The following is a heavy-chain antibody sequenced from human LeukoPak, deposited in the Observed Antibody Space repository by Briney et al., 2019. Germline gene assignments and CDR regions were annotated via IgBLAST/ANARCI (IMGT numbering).Heavy chain of an antibody. D-gene: IGHD2-21*02. Sequence: ASVKVTCKASGYTFTSYYMHWVRQAPGQGLEWMGIINPSGGSTSYAQKFQGRVTMTRDMSTSTVYMELSSLRSEDTAVYYCARWGNCGGDCSPYFDYWGQGTLVTVSS. CDR1: GYTFTSYY. V-gene: IGHV1-46*01. J-gene: IGHJ4*02. CDR2: INPSGGST. CDR3: ARWGNCGGDCSPYFDY.